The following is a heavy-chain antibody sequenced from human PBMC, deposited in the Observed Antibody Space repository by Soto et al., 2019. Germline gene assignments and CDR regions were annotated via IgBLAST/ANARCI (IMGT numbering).Heavy chain of an antibody. D-gene: IGHD4-17*01. CDR3: AREVIPLTTDWYFDL. Sequence: SETLSLTCPVSGCSISTYYWTWIRQPPGKGLEWIGYIYDSGSTYYNPSLKSRVTISVDTSKNQFSLRLSSVTAADTAVYYCAREVIPLTTDWYFDLWGRGTLVTVSS. CDR2: IYDSGST. CDR1: GCSISTYY. J-gene: IGHJ2*01. V-gene: IGHV4-59*12.